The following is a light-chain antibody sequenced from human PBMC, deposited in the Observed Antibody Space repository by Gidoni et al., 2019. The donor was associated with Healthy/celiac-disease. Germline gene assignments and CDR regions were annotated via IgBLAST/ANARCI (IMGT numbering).Light chain of an antibody. CDR3: QSADSSGTYSL. CDR1: ALPKQY. J-gene: IGLJ3*02. CDR2: KDS. V-gene: IGLV3-25*02. Sequence: SYELTQPPSVSVSPGQTARITCSGDALPKQYAYWYQQKPGQAPGLVIYKDSERPSGIPERFSGSSSGTTVTLTISGVQAEDEADYYCQSADSSGTYSLFGGGTKLTVL.